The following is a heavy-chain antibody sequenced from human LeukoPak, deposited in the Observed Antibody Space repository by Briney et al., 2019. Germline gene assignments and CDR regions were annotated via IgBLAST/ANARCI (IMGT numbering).Heavy chain of an antibody. CDR1: GFTFSRYG. CDR3: AKVRSRPATMIVVALDY. Sequence: QPGGSLRLSCAASGFTFSRYGMSWVRQAPGKGLEWVSAISGSGGSTYYADSVKGRFTISRDNSKNTLYLQMNSLRAEDTAVYYCAKVRSRPATMIVVALDYWGQGTLVTVSS. J-gene: IGHJ4*02. CDR2: ISGSGGST. V-gene: IGHV3-23*01. D-gene: IGHD3-22*01.